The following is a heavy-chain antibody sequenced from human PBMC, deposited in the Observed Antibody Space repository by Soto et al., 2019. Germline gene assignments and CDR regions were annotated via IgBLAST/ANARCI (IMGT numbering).Heavy chain of an antibody. CDR1: GGSISTSRSY. J-gene: IGHJ5*02. CDR2: IFYSGST. V-gene: IGHV4-39*01. CDR3: ARQPTTGDTDLWFDP. D-gene: IGHD2-21*01. Sequence: SETLSLTCSVSGGSISTSRSYWVWIRQPPGKGLEWLANIFYSGSTFYNPSLASRVSVSVDTSKNEFSLKLRSVTAADTAVYYCARQPTTGDTDLWFDPWGQGTLVTVSS.